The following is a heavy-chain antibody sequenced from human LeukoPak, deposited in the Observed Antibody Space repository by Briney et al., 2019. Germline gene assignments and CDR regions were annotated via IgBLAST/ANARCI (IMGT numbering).Heavy chain of an antibody. J-gene: IGHJ4*02. V-gene: IGHV3-30*02. CDR3: AKEGDYATTYYFDY. Sequence: GGSLRLSCAAPGFTFSSYGMHWVRQAPGKGLEWVAFIRYDGSNKYYADSVKGRFTISRDNSKNTLYLQMNSLRAEDTAVYYCAKEGDYATTYYFDYWGQGTLVTVSS. CDR1: GFTFSSYG. D-gene: IGHD3-16*01. CDR2: IRYDGSNK.